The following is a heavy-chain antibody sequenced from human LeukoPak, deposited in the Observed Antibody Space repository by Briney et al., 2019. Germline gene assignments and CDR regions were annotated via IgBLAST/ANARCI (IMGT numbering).Heavy chain of an antibody. CDR1: GGTFSSYA. CDR2: INPSGGST. CDR3: ARDPYSSGWFDY. J-gene: IGHJ4*02. Sequence: ASVKVSCKASGGTFSSYAISWVRQAPGQGLEWMGIINPSGGSTSYAQKFQGRVTMTRDTSTSTVYMELSSLRSEDTAVYYCARDPYSSGWFDYWGQGTLVTVSS. V-gene: IGHV1-46*01. D-gene: IGHD6-19*01.